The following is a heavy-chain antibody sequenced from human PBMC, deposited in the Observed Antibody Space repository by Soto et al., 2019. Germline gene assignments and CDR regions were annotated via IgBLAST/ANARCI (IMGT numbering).Heavy chain of an antibody. Sequence: QVQLVESGGGLVKPGRSLRLSCAASGFTFSDYYMSWIRQAPGKGLEWVSYISSSSSYTNYADSVKGRFTISRDNAKNSLYLQMNSLRAEDTAVYYCARDARPQTYSTPDKSHYGMDVWGQGTTVTVSS. D-gene: IGHD6-13*01. J-gene: IGHJ6*02. CDR3: ARDARPQTYSTPDKSHYGMDV. CDR2: ISSSSSYT. V-gene: IGHV3-11*06. CDR1: GFTFSDYY.